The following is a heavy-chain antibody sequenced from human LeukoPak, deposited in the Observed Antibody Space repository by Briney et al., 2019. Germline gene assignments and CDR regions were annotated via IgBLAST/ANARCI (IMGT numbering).Heavy chain of an antibody. CDR3: ARTYYDILTGYNPYFDY. CDR1: GFTFNTYT. V-gene: IGHV3-21*01. D-gene: IGHD3-9*01. Sequence: GGSLRLSCAASGFTFNTYTMNWVRQAPGKGLEWVSSITASSNAIYSADSVKGRFTISRDNAKNFLYLQMNSLRAEDTAVYYCARTYYDILTGYNPYFDYWGQGILVTVSS. CDR2: ITASSNAI. J-gene: IGHJ4*02.